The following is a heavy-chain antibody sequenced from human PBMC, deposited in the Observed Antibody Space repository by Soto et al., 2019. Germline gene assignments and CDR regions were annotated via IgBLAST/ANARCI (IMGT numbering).Heavy chain of an antibody. Sequence: GGSLRLSCTASQFTFNVYGMSWVRQAPGKGLEWVSSISVTGENSLYADSVRGRFTMSRDNSKDILYLQMNSLRVDDTAMYYCAKKTGAWPSNWLDAWGQGALVTVSS. CDR1: QFTFNVYG. J-gene: IGHJ5*02. CDR2: ISVTGENS. V-gene: IGHV3-23*01. CDR3: AKKTGAWPSNWLDA.